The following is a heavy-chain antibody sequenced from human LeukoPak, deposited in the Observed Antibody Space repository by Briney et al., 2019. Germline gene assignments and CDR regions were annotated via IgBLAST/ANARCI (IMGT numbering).Heavy chain of an antibody. V-gene: IGHV4-34*01. CDR2: INHSGST. CDR3: ARAGKLREIRYVAARPYWFDP. J-gene: IGHJ5*02. D-gene: IGHD6-6*01. Sequence: SETLSLTCAVYGGPFGGYYWSWIRQPPGKGLEWIGEINHSGSTNYNPSLKSRVTISVDTSKNQFSLKLSSVTAADTAVYYCARAGKLREIRYVAARPYWFDPWGQGTLVTVSS. CDR1: GGPFGGYY.